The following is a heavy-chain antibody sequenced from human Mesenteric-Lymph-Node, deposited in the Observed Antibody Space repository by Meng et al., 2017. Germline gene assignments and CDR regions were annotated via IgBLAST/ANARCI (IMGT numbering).Heavy chain of an antibody. CDR2: INHSGST. CDR1: GGSFSGYY. D-gene: IGHD3-10*01. Sequence: SETLSLTCAVYGGSFSGYYWSWIRQPPGKGLEWIGEINHSGSTNYNPSLKSRVTISVDTSKNQFSLKLSSVTAADTAVYYCARARYIGSRDEYFQHWGQGTLVTVSS. CDR3: ARARYIGSRDEYFQH. V-gene: IGHV4-34*01. J-gene: IGHJ1*01.